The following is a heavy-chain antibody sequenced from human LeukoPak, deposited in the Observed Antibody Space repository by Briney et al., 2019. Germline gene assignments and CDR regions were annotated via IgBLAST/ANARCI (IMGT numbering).Heavy chain of an antibody. CDR2: IKEDGSEK. J-gene: IGHJ4*02. CDR3: ARGYSDSEDYFDY. D-gene: IGHD5-18*01. CDR1: GFTFSSYW. Sequence: PGGSLRLSCAASGFTFSSYWMSWARQAPGKGLEWVAFIKEDGSEKYYVDSVKGRFTISRDNAKNSLYLQMNSLRAEDTAVYYCARGYSDSEDYFDYWGQGTLVTVSS. V-gene: IGHV3-7*05.